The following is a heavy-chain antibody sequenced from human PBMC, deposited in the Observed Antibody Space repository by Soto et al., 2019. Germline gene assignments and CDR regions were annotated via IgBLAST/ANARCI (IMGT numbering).Heavy chain of an antibody. CDR1: GFTFSSYG. D-gene: IGHD1-1*01. J-gene: IGHJ4*02. Sequence: QVQLVESGGGVVQPGRSLRLSCAASGFTFSSYGMHWVRQAPGKGLEWVAVIWYDGSNKYYADSVKGRFTISRDNSKNTLYLQMNSLRAEDTAVYYCARTRGPVGMDDAADYWGQGTLVTVSS. V-gene: IGHV3-33*01. CDR2: IWYDGSNK. CDR3: ARTRGPVGMDDAADY.